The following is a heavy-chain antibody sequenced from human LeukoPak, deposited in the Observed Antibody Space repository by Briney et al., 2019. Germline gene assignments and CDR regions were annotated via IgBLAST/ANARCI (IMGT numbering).Heavy chain of an antibody. J-gene: IGHJ4*02. V-gene: IGHV6-1*01. D-gene: IGHD6-19*01. CDR2: TYQRSKWYN. Sequence: SQTLSLTCAIPGDSVSINSAAWNWIRQSPSRGLEWLGRTYQRSKWYNDYAVSVKSRITINPDISKNQFSLQLNSVAPEDTAVYYCARSPSPYSSGWYFDYWGQGTLVTVSS. CDR1: GDSVSINSAA. CDR3: ARSPSPYSSGWYFDY.